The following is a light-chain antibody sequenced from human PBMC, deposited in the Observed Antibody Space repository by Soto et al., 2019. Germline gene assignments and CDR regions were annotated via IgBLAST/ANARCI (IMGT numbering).Light chain of an antibody. Sequence: DIQMTQSPPTLSASVGDRVTITCRASQSIRHYLAWYQQMPGKAPKLLIYGASTLQSGVPSRFSGSGSGTDFPLPISGRQPDVLGIFFCHHKNSYSQTFGQGT. J-gene: IGKJ1*01. V-gene: IGKV1-5*01. CDR3: HHKNSYSQT. CDR1: QSIRHY. CDR2: GAS.